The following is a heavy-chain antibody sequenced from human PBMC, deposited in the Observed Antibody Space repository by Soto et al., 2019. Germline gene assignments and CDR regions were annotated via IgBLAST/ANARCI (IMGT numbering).Heavy chain of an antibody. CDR1: GYTFTSYG. CDR3: ARDGDYYYGSGSPGWFDS. Sequence: GXSVKVSCKASGYTFTSYGSSWVRQAPGQGLEWMGWISAYNGNTNYAQKLQGRVTMTTDTSTSTAYMELRSLRSDDTAVYYCARDGDYYYGSGSPGWFDSWGQGTLVTVSS. D-gene: IGHD3-10*01. J-gene: IGHJ5*01. CDR2: ISAYNGNT. V-gene: IGHV1-18*04.